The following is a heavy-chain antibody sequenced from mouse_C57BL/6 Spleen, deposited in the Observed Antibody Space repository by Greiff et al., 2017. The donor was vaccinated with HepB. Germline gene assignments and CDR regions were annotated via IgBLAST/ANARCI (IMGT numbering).Heavy chain of an antibody. CDR2: INPNNGGT. V-gene: IGHV1-26*01. J-gene: IGHJ3*01. D-gene: IGHD3-1*01. Sequence: VQLQQSGPELVKPGASVKISCKASGYTFTDYYMNWVKQSHGKSLEWIGDINPNNGGTSYNQKFKGKATLTVDKSSSTAYMELRSLTSEDSAVYYCASGLMGFAYWGQGTLVTVSA. CDR3: ASGLMGFAY. CDR1: GYTFTDYY.